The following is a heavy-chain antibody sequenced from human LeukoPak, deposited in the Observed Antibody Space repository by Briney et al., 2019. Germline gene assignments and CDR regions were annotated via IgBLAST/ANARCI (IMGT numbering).Heavy chain of an antibody. CDR3: ARGAVAGQAAQH. V-gene: IGHV3-7*03. CDR1: GFTFSRYW. CDR2: IKQDGGEI. D-gene: IGHD6-19*01. J-gene: IGHJ4*02. Sequence: GGSLRLSCAASGFTFSRYWMSWVRQVPRKGLEWVANIKQDGGEIYYVDSVKGRFTISRDNAKNSLYLQMNSLRAEDTAVYYCARGAVAGQAAQHWGQGTLVTVSS.